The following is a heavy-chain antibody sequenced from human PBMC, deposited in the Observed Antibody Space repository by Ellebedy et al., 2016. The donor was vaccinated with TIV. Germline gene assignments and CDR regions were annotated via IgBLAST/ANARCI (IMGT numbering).Heavy chain of an antibody. V-gene: IGHV6-1*01. CDR1: GDSVSSNSAA. J-gene: IGHJ4*02. CDR3: ARDRPNYTDRSGYNDYFDH. Sequence: SQTLSLTCAISGDSVSSNSAAWNWIRQSPSRGLEWLGRTYYRSKWHNDYAVSVKSRITIKPDTSKNQFSLQLNSVTPEDTAVYYCARDRPNYTDRSGYNDYFDHWGQGTLVTVSS. D-gene: IGHD3-22*01. CDR2: TYYRSKWHN.